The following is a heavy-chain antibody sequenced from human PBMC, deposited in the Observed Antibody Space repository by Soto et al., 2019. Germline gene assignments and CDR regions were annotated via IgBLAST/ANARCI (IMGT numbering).Heavy chain of an antibody. CDR2: ISSNSAYI. CDR1: GFTFRSFT. J-gene: IGHJ5*02. Sequence: VSLRLSCAASGFTFRSFTMNWVRQAPGKGLEWVSTISSNSAYIYYTDALRGRFTISRDNAKNSLHLQMNSLRAEDTAVYYCTRDASRDSSARGWFDPWGPGTLVTVSS. V-gene: IGHV3-21*01. D-gene: IGHD6-13*01. CDR3: TRDASRDSSARGWFDP.